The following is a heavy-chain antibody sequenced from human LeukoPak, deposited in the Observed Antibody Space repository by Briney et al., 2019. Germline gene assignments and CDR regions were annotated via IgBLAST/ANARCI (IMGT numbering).Heavy chain of an antibody. V-gene: IGHV4-34*09. D-gene: IGHD3-10*01. Sequence: SETLSLTCAVYGGSFSGYYWSWIRQHPGKGLEWIGHMYYSGSTYLNPSLKSRVTISVDKSKNQLSLTLSSVTAADTAVYYCASRYDSGSYYSFDYWGQGTLVTVSS. CDR2: MYYSGST. CDR1: GGSFSGYY. CDR3: ASRYDSGSYYSFDY. J-gene: IGHJ4*02.